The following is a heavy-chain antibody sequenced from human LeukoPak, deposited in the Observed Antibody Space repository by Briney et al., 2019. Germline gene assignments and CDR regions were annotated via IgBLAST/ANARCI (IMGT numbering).Heavy chain of an antibody. CDR1: GFTLSSYA. J-gene: IGHJ4*02. CDR3: AKGPQVGSGYHPDY. CDR2: ISGSGGST. D-gene: IGHD3-22*01. V-gene: IGHV3-23*01. Sequence: GGSLRLSCAASGFTLSSYAMSWVRQAPGKGLEWVSGISGSGGSTYYAGSVKGRFTISRDNSKNTLYLQMNSLRAEDTAAYYCAKGPQVGSGYHPDYWGQGILVTVSS.